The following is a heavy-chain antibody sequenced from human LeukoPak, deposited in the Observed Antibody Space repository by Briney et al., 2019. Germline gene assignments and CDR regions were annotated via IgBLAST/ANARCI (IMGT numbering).Heavy chain of an antibody. Sequence: PGESLKFSCKGSGYSFSSYWIGCVRQMPGKGLEWMGIIFPGDSDTRYSPSFQGQVTISADRSISTAYLQWSSLKASDSAMYYCARPLVRWAFDIWGQGTMVTVSS. CDR3: ARPLVRWAFDI. D-gene: IGHD2-2*01. CDR2: IFPGDSDT. J-gene: IGHJ3*02. V-gene: IGHV5-51*01. CDR1: GYSFSSYW.